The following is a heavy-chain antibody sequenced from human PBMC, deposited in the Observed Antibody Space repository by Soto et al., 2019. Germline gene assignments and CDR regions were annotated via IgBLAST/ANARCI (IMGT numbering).Heavy chain of an antibody. CDR3: ASLTFFGAVIEGVDV. J-gene: IGHJ6*02. V-gene: IGHV3-48*02. D-gene: IGHD3-3*01. Sequence: EVQLVESGGGLVQPGGSLRLSCAASGFTFSSYNMNWVRQAPGKGLEWLSYISSGSSPIYYADSVKGRFTISRDNAKNSLYLQMSSLRDEDTAVYYCASLTFFGAVIEGVDVWGQGTTVTVSS. CDR1: GFTFSSYN. CDR2: ISSGSSPI.